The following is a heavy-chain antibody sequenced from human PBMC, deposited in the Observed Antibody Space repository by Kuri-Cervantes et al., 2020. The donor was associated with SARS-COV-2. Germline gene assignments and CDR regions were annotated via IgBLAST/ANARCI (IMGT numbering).Heavy chain of an antibody. V-gene: IGHV4-59*08. CDR2: IYYSGST. CDR3: ARLDSNGPDY. D-gene: IGHD4-11*01. CDR1: GGSISSHY. J-gene: IGHJ4*02. Sequence: SETLSLTCTVSGGSISSHYWSWIRQPPGKGLEWIGYIYYSGSTNYNPSLKSRVTISVDTSKNQVSLKLTSVTAADTALYYCARLDSNGPDYWGQGTLVTVSS.